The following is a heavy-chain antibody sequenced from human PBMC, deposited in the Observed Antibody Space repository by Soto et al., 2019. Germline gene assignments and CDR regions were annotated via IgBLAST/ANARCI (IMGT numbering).Heavy chain of an antibody. Sequence: SQTLSLTCTVCSDSISSYSWSWIGQPPGKGLEWIGYIFYSGGTTYNPSLESRFTISVDTSKNQFSLKLRSVTAADTAVYYCERGPGWNASSAPFDYWGQGTLVTFSS. V-gene: IGHV4-59*12. CDR2: IFYSGGT. J-gene: IGHJ4*02. CDR3: ERGPGWNASSAPFDY. D-gene: IGHD1-1*01. CDR1: SDSISSYS.